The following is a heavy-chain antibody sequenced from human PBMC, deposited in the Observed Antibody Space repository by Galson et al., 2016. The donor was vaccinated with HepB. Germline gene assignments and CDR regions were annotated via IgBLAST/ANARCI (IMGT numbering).Heavy chain of an antibody. D-gene: IGHD6-13*01. J-gene: IGHJ5*01. CDR1: GFIFNNAW. V-gene: IGHV3-15*01. CDR2: IKSTTDGGTT. Sequence: SLRLSCAASGFIFNNAWMSWVRQAPGKGLEWVGRIKSTTDGGTTDYAAPVKGRFSISRDDSKNTLYLQMNSLKTEDTAVYYCTTDIHSSWYDSGGQGTLVTVSS. CDR3: TTDIHSSWYDS.